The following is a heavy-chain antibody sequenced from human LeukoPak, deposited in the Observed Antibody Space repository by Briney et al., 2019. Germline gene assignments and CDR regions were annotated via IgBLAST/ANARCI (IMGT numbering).Heavy chain of an antibody. J-gene: IGHJ4*02. CDR2: ISGNGNTI. Sequence: GGSLRLSCAASGFTFSNYEMNWVRQAPGKGLEWLSYISGNGNTIYYADSVKGRFTISRDNAKNSLYLQMNSLRAEDTAVYYCARAGTHDYWGQGTLVTVSS. V-gene: IGHV3-48*03. CDR3: ARAGTHDY. CDR1: GFTFSNYE.